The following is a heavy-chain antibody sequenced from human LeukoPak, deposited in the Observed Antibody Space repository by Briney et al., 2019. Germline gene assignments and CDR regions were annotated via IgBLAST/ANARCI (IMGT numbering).Heavy chain of an antibody. D-gene: IGHD5-18*01. CDR1: GFTFSTYW. J-gene: IGHJ4*02. Sequence: PGGSLRLSCAASGFTFSTYWMNWVRQAPGKGLEWVSTISGSGDNTCYTDSVKGRFTISRDNAKNTLYLQMNSLRAEDTAVYFCVNGYTYGQYWGQGTLVTVSS. CDR2: ISGSGDNT. CDR3: VNGYTYGQY. V-gene: IGHV3-23*01.